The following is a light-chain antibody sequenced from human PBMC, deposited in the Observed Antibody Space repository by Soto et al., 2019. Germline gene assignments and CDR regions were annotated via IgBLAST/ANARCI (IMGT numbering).Light chain of an antibody. J-gene: IGKJ1*01. CDR1: QSISSW. Sequence: DLQMTQSPATLSALVGPRSAITCPASQSISSWLAWYQQKPGKAHKLLIYKASSLESGVTSRFSGRGSGTEFTLNISSTQPDDFATYYCQEYNSYQWTFGQGTKVDIK. V-gene: IGKV1-5*03. CDR3: QEYNSYQWT. CDR2: KAS.